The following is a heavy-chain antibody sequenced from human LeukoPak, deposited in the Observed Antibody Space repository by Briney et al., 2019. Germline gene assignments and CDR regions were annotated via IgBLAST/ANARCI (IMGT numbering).Heavy chain of an antibody. V-gene: IGHV3-23*01. CDR2: ISGSGGST. CDR3: AKNYYYGSGSYAHYYYYMDV. CDR1: GFTFSSYA. D-gene: IGHD3-10*01. J-gene: IGHJ6*03. Sequence: GGSLRLSCAASGFTFSSYAMSWVRQAPGKGLEWVSAISGSGGSTYYADSVKGRFTISRDNSKNTLYLQMNSLRAEDTAVYYCAKNYYYGSGSYAHYYYYMDVWGQGTLVTVSS.